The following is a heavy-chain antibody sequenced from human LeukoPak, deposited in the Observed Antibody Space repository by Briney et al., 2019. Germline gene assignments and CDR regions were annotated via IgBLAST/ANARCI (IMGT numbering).Heavy chain of an antibody. V-gene: IGHV3-7*01. CDR1: GFTFSSYW. J-gene: IGHJ4*02. D-gene: IGHD5-18*01. CDR2: IKQDGSEK. CDR3: ARPRGYSYGTYFDY. Sequence: GGSLRLSCAASGFTFSSYWMSWVRQAPGKGLEWVANIKQDGSEKYYVDSVKGRFTISRDNAKNSLYLQMNSLRAEDTAVYYCARPRGYSYGTYFDYWGQGPLVTVSS.